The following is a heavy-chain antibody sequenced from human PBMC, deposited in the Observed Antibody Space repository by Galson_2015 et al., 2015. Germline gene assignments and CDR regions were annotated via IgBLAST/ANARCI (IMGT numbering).Heavy chain of an antibody. D-gene: IGHD1-26*01. Sequence: ESLSLTCPVSGGSISSSYWGWTRQPPGQGLEWIGHLYYGGSTNYTSSLTSRVTISLDTTKNQFSLKLSSVTAADTAVYYCAKGPWGAGWFDPWGQGTLVTVSS. CDR1: GGSISSSY. CDR2: LYYGGST. CDR3: AKGPWGAGWFDP. V-gene: IGHV4-59*01. J-gene: IGHJ5*02.